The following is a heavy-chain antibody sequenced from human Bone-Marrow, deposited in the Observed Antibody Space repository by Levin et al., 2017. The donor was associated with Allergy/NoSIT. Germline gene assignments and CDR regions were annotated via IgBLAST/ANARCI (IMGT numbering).Heavy chain of an antibody. J-gene: IGHJ6*02. CDR2: ISSRGNT. V-gene: IGHV4-30-4*01. Sequence: SETLSLTCSVSGGSIGSGDYYWSWIRQAPGKGLEWIGDISSRGNTHYNPSLETRLTMSVDRTNNRFSVNLAYVTAADTAVYFCGRDLGFRSPPLGFNMDVWGQGTTVTVSS. D-gene: IGHD3-3*01. CDR1: GGSIGSGDYY. CDR3: GRDLGFRSPPLGFNMDV.